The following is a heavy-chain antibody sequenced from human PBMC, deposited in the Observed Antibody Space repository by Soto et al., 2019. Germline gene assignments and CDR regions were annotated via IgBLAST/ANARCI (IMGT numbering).Heavy chain of an antibody. J-gene: IGHJ3*02. CDR2: IYHTVNT. Sequence: SETLSLTCSVSGVSSGSHFWSWIRQAPGKGPELVGYIYHTVNTKYNPALKRRVTISMDTSKNQLSLQLSSVTAADTAVYYCARLQYPVVTALDICGQGTMVTVS. CDR1: GVSSGSHF. D-gene: IGHD2-15*01. V-gene: IGHV4-59*11. CDR3: ARLQYPVVTALDI.